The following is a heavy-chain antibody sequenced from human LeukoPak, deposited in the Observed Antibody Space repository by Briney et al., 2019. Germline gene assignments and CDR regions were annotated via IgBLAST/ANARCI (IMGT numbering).Heavy chain of an antibody. J-gene: IGHJ6*04. CDR1: GGSISSYY. CDR2: IYYSGST. Sequence: SETLSLTCTVSGGSISSYYWSWLRQPPGKGLEGIGYIYYSGSTNYNPSLKSRVTISVDTSKNQFSLKLSSVTAADTAVYYCARAPKTVTMVRGVIISAVDVWGKGTTVTVSS. V-gene: IGHV4-59*01. CDR3: ARAPKTVTMVRGVIISAVDV. D-gene: IGHD3-10*01.